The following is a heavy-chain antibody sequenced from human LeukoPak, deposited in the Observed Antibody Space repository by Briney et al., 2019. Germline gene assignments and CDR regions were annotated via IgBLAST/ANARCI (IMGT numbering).Heavy chain of an antibody. V-gene: IGHV4-59*12. CDR3: ARSGGWVTAYWYFDS. CDR1: GVSISTYY. D-gene: IGHD2-21*02. Sequence: PSETLSLTCTFSGVSISTYYWSWIRQSPGKGLEWIGHIYYSVSTNYNPSLKCRVTVSVDTSKNQFSLKLRSVTAADTAVYYCARSGGWVTAYWYFDSWGRGTPVTVSS. J-gene: IGHJ2*01. CDR2: IYYSVST.